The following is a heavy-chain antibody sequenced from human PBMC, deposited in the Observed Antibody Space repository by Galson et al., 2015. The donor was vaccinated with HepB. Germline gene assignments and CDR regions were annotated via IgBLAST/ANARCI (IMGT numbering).Heavy chain of an antibody. CDR2: IYPGDSDI. CDR1: GYTFGNYW. D-gene: IGHD2-8*02. CDR3: ARHPSNCTGGLRYRMGYFDS. J-gene: IGHJ4*02. Sequence: QSGAEVKEPGASLRISCQGSGYTFGNYWIAWVRQMPGKGLEWMGVIYPGDSDIKYSPSFQGQVTISADKSITTAFLQWTSLKASDSGIYYCARHPSNCTGGLRYRMGYFDSWGQGTLVTVSS. V-gene: IGHV5-51*01.